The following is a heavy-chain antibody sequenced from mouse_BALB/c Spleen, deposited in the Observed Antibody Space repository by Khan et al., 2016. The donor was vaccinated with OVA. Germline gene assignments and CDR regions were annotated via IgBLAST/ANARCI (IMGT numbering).Heavy chain of an antibody. CDR3: VRETAYYGNDEAMDY. J-gene: IGHJ4*01. CDR2: IWAGGST. D-gene: IGHD2-9*01. CDR1: GFSLTNYG. V-gene: IGHV2-9*02. Sequence: QVQLKESGPGLVAPSQSLSITCTVSGFSLTNYGVHWVRQPPGKGLEWLGIIWAGGSTNYNSALMSRVSIRKDNAKSQVFLKMNSLQTDDTAIYYCVRETAYYGNDEAMDYWGQGTSVTVSS.